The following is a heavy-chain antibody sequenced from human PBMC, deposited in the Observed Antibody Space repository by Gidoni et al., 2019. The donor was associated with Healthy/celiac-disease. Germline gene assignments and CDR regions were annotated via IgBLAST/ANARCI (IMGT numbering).Heavy chain of an antibody. CDR2: MNPNSGNA. J-gene: IGHJ5*02. D-gene: IGHD6-6*01. V-gene: IGHV1-8*01. Sequence: QVQLLQSGAEVKKPGASVKVSCKASGYTFPSYDINWVRQDTGQGLEWMGWMNPNSGNAGYARKFQGRVTMTRNTSISTDYMELSSLRAEDTAVYYCARRRISARLGNWFDPWGQGTLVTVSS. CDR1: GYTFPSYD. CDR3: ARRRISARLGNWFDP.